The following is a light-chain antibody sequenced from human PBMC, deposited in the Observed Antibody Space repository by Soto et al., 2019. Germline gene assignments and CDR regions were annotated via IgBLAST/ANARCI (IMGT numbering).Light chain of an antibody. CDR3: QQYYSYPIT. J-gene: IGKJ5*01. CDR2: AAS. CDR1: QGISSY. Sequence: AIRMTQSPSSFSASTGDRVTITCRASQGISSYLAWYQQKPGKAPKLLLYAASTLQSRVPSRFSGSGSGTDSTLTISCLQYEYFATYYCQQYYSYPITFGQGTRLEIK. V-gene: IGKV1-8*01.